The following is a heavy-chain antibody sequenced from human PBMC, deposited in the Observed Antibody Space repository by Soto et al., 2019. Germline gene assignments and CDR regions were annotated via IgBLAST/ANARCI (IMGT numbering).Heavy chain of an antibody. CDR2: IIPMSGTS. CDR1: GGTFSSYG. Sequence: SVKVSCKASGGTFSSYGIHWVRQAPGQGLEWVGGIIPMSGTSNYAQKFQGRVAISVDESTRAAYMELRSLKSEDTAMYYCARENYYGAGSYYRDAFDIRGQGTMVTVSS. D-gene: IGHD3-10*01. CDR3: ARENYYGAGSYYRDAFDI. J-gene: IGHJ3*02. V-gene: IGHV1-69*13.